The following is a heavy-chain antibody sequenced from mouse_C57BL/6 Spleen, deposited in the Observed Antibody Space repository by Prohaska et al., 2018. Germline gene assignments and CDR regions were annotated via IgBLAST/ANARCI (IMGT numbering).Heavy chain of an antibody. CDR2: IYPGDGDT. D-gene: IGHD2-4*01. CDR1: GYAFSSSW. J-gene: IGHJ3*01. CDR3: ARAGYWDYDFAY. Sequence: QVQLQQSGPELVKPGASVKISCKASGYAFSSSWMNWVKQRPGKGLEWIGRIYPGDGDTNYNGKFKGKATLTADKSSSTAYMQLSSLTSEDSAVYFCARAGYWDYDFAYWGQGTLVTVSA. V-gene: IGHV1-82*01.